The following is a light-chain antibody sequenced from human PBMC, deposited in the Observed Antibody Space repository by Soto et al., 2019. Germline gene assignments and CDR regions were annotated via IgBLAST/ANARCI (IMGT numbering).Light chain of an antibody. CDR2: GAS. V-gene: IGKV3-15*01. CDR1: QSVDSK. Sequence: EIVMTQSPATLSVSPGERATLSCRASQSVDSKLAWYQQRPGQGPRLLVSGASSRATGVPARFSGSGSGTEFTLTISSLQSEDFAVYYCQQSDNWPPVFGQGTRLEIK. J-gene: IGKJ5*01. CDR3: QQSDNWPPV.